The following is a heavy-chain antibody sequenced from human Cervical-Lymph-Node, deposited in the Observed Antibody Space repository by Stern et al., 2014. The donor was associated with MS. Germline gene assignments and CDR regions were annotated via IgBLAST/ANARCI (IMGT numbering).Heavy chain of an antibody. D-gene: IGHD2-15*01. J-gene: IGHJ4*02. V-gene: IGHV1-2*06. Sequence: QVQLVQSGADVKKPGASVKVSCKASGYTFTAYNMNWLRQAPGQALEWMGRINPKSGATNYAQKFQDRVTMTRDTSISTVYMELSRLRSNDTAMYYCATRRGCSGGSCSSRSLDYWGQGTLVTVSS. CDR3: ATRRGCSGGSCSSRSLDY. CDR2: INPKSGAT. CDR1: GYTFTAYN.